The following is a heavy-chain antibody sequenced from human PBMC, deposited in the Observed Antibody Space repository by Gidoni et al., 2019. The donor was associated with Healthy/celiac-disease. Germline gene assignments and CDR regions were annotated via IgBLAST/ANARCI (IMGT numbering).Heavy chain of an antibody. J-gene: IGHJ4*02. CDR3: ASSPDSSGYYITFDY. CDR2: ISSSGSTI. Sequence: EVQLVESGGGWVQPGGSLRLSCAASGFTFSSYEMNWVRQAPGKGLEWVSYISSSGSTIYYADSVKGRFTISRDNAKNSLYLQMNSLRAEDTAVYYCASSPDSSGYYITFDYWGQGTLVTVSS. V-gene: IGHV3-48*03. CDR1: GFTFSSYE. D-gene: IGHD3-22*01.